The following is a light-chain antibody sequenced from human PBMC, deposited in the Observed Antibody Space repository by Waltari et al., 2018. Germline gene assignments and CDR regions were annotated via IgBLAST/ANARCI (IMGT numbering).Light chain of an antibody. CDR1: SSDIGGYFF. J-gene: IGLJ2*01. V-gene: IGLV2-14*03. CDR2: GVD. Sequence: QSALTQPASVSGSPGQAITISCSGTSSDIGGYFFFSWYQLHPGKAPKLFIYGVDNRHSGVSDRFAGSKSDNTASLTISGLQAEDEADYYCSSYSSSTTRVIFGGGTKLTVL. CDR3: SSYSSSTTRVI.